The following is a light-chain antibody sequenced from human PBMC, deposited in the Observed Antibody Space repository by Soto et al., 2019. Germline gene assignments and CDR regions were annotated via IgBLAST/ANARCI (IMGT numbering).Light chain of an antibody. J-gene: IGKJ1*01. CDR3: QQYSSYWT. CDR2: AAS. CDR1: QNIDAW. Sequence: IQMTQSPSTLSASVGYRVTITCRASQNIDAWLAWYQQKPGKAPKLLIYAASSLQSGVPSRFSGSGSGTEFTLTISSLQPDDFATYYCQQYSSYWTFAQGTKVDI. V-gene: IGKV1-5*01.